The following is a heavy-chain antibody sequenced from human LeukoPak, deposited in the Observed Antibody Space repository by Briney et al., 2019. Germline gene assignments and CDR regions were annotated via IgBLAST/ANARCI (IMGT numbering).Heavy chain of an antibody. CDR2: VHIGGTT. V-gene: IGHV4-61*02. D-gene: IGHD3-3*01. CDR1: GGSINSGNYY. CDR3: VGLRFLQWTPTRIFDS. J-gene: IGHJ4*02. Sequence: SETLSLTRSVSGGSINSGNYYWSWMRPPAGEGLEWIGRVHIGGTTTYKSSLQSRVTISIDTSKNQFSLRLNSVTAADTAIYYCVGLRFLQWTPTRIFDSWGQGTLVTVSS.